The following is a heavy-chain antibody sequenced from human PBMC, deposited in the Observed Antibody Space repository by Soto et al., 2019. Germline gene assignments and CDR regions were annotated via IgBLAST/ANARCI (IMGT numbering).Heavy chain of an antibody. CDR3: AKGIDCSNRRCPSEPKGV. Sequence: EVQLLESGGGLGQPGGSLRLSCAASGFTFSTYAMSWVRQAPGKGLEWVSAISSDSGTIYYADSVKGRFSISRDNSKSTLYLQMNSLRPEDTAVYYCAKGIDCSNRRCPSEPKGVWGKGTTVTVSS. CDR2: ISSDSGTI. V-gene: IGHV3-23*01. J-gene: IGHJ6*04. CDR1: GFTFSTYA. D-gene: IGHD2-2*01.